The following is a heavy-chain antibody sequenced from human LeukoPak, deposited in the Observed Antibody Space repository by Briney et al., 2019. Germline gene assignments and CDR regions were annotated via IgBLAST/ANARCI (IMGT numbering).Heavy chain of an antibody. D-gene: IGHD6-13*01. Sequence: GGSLRLSCAASGFTFSSYAMSWVRQAPGKGLEWVSAISGSGGSTYYADSGKGRFTISRDNSKNTLYLQMNSLRAEDTAVYYCAKALSGRDSSSWYFSYYYYGMDVWGQGTTVTVSS. CDR2: ISGSGGST. J-gene: IGHJ6*02. CDR1: GFTFSSYA. V-gene: IGHV3-23*01. CDR3: AKALSGRDSSSWYFSYYYYGMDV.